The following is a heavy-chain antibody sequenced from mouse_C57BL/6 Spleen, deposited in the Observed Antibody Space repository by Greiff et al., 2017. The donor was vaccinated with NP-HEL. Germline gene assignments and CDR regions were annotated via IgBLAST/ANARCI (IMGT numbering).Heavy chain of an antibody. Sequence: VQLQQPGAELVRPGSSVKLSCKASGYTFTSYWMHWVKQRPIQGLEWIGNIDPSDSETHYNQKFKDKATLTVDKSSSTAYMQLSSLTSEDSAVYYCARSYGSSYVWYFDVWGTGTTVTVSS. D-gene: IGHD1-1*01. CDR3: ARSYGSSYVWYFDV. V-gene: IGHV1-52*01. CDR1: GYTFTSYW. J-gene: IGHJ1*03. CDR2: IDPSDSET.